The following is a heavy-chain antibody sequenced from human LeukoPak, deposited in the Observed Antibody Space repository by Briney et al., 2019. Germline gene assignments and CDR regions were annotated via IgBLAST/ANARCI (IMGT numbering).Heavy chain of an antibody. CDR3: ARLTTADYDFWSGYSLFDY. CDR1: GGSISSYY. J-gene: IGHJ4*02. V-gene: IGHV4-4*07. Sequence: PSETLSLTCTVSGGSISSYYWGWIRQPAGKGLEWIGRIYTSGSTYYNPSLKSRVTISVDTSKNQFSLKLSSVTAADTAVYYCARLTTADYDFWSGYSLFDYWGQGTLVTVSS. D-gene: IGHD3-3*01. CDR2: IYTSGST.